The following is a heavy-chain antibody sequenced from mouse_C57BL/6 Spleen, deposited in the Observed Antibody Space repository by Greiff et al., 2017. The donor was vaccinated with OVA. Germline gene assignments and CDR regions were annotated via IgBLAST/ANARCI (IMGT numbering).Heavy chain of an antibody. CDR2: INPGSGGT. J-gene: IGHJ2*01. D-gene: IGHD2-4*01. CDR1: GYAFTNYL. V-gene: IGHV1-54*01. Sequence: QVQLQQSGAELVRPGTSVKVSCKASGYAFTNYLIEWVKQRPGQGLEWIGVINPGSGGTNYNEKFKGKATLTADKSSSTAYMQLSSLTSEDSAVYVCAREGDDDEGYYFDYWGQGTTLTVSS. CDR3: AREGDDDEGYYFDY.